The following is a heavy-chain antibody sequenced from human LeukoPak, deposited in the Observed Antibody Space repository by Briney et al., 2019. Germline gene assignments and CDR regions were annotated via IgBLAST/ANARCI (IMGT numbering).Heavy chain of an antibody. J-gene: IGHJ4*02. CDR2: ISYDGSNK. CDR3: ATQANYYDSSGYYSGGPTDY. CDR1: GFTFSSYG. D-gene: IGHD3-22*01. Sequence: GRSLRLSCAASGFTFSSYGMHWVRQAPGKGLEWVAVISYDGSNKYYADSVKGRFTISRDNSKNTLYLQMNSLRAEDTAVYYCATQANYYDSSGYYSGGPTDYWGQGTLVTVSS. V-gene: IGHV3-30*03.